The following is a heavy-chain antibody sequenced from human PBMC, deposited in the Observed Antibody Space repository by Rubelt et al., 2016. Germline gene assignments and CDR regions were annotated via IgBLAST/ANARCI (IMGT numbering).Heavy chain of an antibody. D-gene: IGHD3-3*01. CDR3: ARDRGGSGLDY. Sequence: VQLVESGGGLIQPGGSLRLSCAASGFTFSSYAMHWVRQAPGKGLEWVAVISYDGSNKYYADSVKGRFTISRDNSKNTLYLQMNSLRAEDTAVYYCARDRGGSGLDYWGQGTLVTVSS. CDR2: ISYDGSNK. J-gene: IGHJ4*02. V-gene: IGHV3-30*04. CDR1: GFTFSSYA.